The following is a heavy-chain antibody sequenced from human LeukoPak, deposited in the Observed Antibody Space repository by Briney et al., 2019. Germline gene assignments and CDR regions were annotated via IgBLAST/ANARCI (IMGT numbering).Heavy chain of an antibody. D-gene: IGHD2-21*01. V-gene: IGHV4-59*08. CDR1: GGSINTYY. Sequence: PSETLSLTCTVSGGSINTYYWSWVRQPPGEALEWIGYILNNGNTNYNPSLKSRVTMSVDTSRNEFSLGVNSVTAADTAVYYCARHLAARLGGARFSDYWGQGTLVTVSS. CDR3: ARHLAARLGGARFSDY. CDR2: ILNNGNT. J-gene: IGHJ4*02.